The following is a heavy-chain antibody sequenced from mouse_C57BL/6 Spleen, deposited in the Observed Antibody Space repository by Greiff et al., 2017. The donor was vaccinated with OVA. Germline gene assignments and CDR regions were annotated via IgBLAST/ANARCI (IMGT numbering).Heavy chain of an antibody. V-gene: IGHV1-9*01. D-gene: IGHD2-1*01. CDR3: ATPGNWFAY. CDR2: ILPGSGST. Sequence: VMLVESGAELMKPGASVKLSCKATGYTFTGYWIEWVKQRPGHGLEWIGEILPGSGSTNYNEKFKGKATFTADTSSNTAYMQLSSLTTEDSAIYYCATPGNWFAYWGQGTLVTVSA. CDR1: GYTFTGYW. J-gene: IGHJ3*01.